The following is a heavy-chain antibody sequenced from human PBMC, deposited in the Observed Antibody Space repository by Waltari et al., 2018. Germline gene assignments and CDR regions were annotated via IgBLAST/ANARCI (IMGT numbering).Heavy chain of an antibody. V-gene: IGHV3-23*01. Sequence: EVQLLESGGGLVQPGGSLRLSCAASGFPFSSYAMTWVRQAPGKGLEWVSAIRGSGGSTYYADSVKGRFTISRDNSKNTLYLQMNSLRAEDTAVYYCAKVLKEWAVAGTFDYWGQGTLVTVSS. CDR2: IRGSGGST. D-gene: IGHD6-19*01. CDR1: GFPFSSYA. CDR3: AKVLKEWAVAGTFDY. J-gene: IGHJ4*02.